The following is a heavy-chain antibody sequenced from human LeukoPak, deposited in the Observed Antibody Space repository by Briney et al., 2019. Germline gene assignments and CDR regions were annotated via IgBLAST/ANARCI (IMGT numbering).Heavy chain of an antibody. Sequence: GGSLRLSCAASGFTFSSYSMNWVRQAPGKGLEWVSSISSSSSYIYSADSVKGRFTISRDNAKNSLYLQMNSLRAEDTAVYYCARGIDDYGDLRLDYWGQGTLVTVSS. CDR1: GFTFSSYS. J-gene: IGHJ4*02. CDR2: ISSSSSYI. D-gene: IGHD4-17*01. CDR3: ARGIDDYGDLRLDY. V-gene: IGHV3-21*01.